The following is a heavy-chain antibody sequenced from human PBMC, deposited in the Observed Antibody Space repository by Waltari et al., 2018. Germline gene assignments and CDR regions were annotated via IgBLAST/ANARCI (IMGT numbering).Heavy chain of an antibody. CDR3: ATYIGASVGTAAFDV. CDR2: ISFTGAT. CDR1: GGSITSNRHY. D-gene: IGHD5-12*01. J-gene: IGHJ3*01. Sequence: QLQLQESGPGLVKPSETLSLTCTVSGGSITSNRHYWGWIRQPPGQGLEWIGTISFTGATYSSASLKSRVTISRDTAKNQLSLTLGSVTAADTALYYCATYIGASVGTAAFDVWGQGTMVTVSS. V-gene: IGHV4-39*01.